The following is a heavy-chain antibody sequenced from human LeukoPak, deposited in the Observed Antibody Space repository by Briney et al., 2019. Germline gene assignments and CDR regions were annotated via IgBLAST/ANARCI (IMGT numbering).Heavy chain of an antibody. CDR1: GFTFCRYG. V-gene: IGHV3-21*01. CDR2: ISSSSSYI. CDR3: ARDSDSSGWLDYYMDV. Sequence: GSLRLSCAASGFTFCRYGMNWVRQAPGKGLEWVSSISSSSSYIYYADSVKGRLTISRDNAKNSLYLQMNSLRAEDTAVYYCARDSDSSGWLDYYMDVWGKGTTVTISS. D-gene: IGHD6-19*01. J-gene: IGHJ6*03.